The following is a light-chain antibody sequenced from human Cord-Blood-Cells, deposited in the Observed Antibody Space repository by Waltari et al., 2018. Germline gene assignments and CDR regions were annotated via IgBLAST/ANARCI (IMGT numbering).Light chain of an antibody. CDR1: HGISNY. V-gene: IGKV1-27*01. CDR3: QKYNSAPPT. J-gene: IGKJ4*01. Sequence: DIQMTQSPSSLSASVGHRVTITCRASHGISNYLAWYQQKPGKVPKLLIYAASTLQSGVPSRFSGSGSGTDFTLTISSLQPEDVATYYCQKYNSAPPTFGGGTKVEIK. CDR2: AAS.